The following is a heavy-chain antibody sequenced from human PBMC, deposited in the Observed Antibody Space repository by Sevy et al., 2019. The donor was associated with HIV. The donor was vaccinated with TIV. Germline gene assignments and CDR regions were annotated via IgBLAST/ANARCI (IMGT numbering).Heavy chain of an antibody. D-gene: IGHD2-15*01. CDR1: AFTFSTYA. CDR2: ISRSGRST. J-gene: IGHJ6*02. CDR3: AKGYCDGGSCPRDYYYYGMDV. V-gene: IGHV3-23*01. Sequence: GGSLRLSCAASAFTFSTYATNWVRQAPGKGLEWVSSISRSGRSTYSADSVEGRFTISRDNFKNTLYLQLSSLRVDDTAVYYCAKGYCDGGSCPRDYYYYGMDVWGQGTTVTVSS.